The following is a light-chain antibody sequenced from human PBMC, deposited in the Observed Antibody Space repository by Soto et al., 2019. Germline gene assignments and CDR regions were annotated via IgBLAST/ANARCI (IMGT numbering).Light chain of an antibody. CDR1: QNIHNW. V-gene: IGKV1-5*01. CDR3: QQSNNWPWT. J-gene: IGKJ1*01. CDR2: DAS. Sequence: DIQMTQSPSTLSASLGARVTITCRASQNIHNWLAWYQQKPGRAPKLLVYDASSLESGVPSRFSASRSGTEFTLTISSLQSEDFAVYYCQQSNNWPWTFGQGTKVDIK.